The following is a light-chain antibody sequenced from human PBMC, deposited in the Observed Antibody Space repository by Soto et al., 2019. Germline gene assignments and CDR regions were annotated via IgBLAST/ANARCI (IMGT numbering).Light chain of an antibody. CDR3: QQYGSSPRT. CDR1: QSVSSSS. Sequence: EIVLTQFPDTLSLSPGERATLSCRASQSVSSSSLAWYQHKRGQAPRLLIRGASSRATGIPDRFSGSGSGTDFTLTISRLEPEDFAVYYCQQYGSSPRTFGQGTKVDIK. J-gene: IGKJ1*01. CDR2: GAS. V-gene: IGKV3-20*01.